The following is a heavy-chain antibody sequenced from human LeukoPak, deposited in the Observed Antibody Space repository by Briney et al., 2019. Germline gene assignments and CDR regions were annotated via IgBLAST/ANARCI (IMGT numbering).Heavy chain of an antibody. V-gene: IGHV3-74*01. J-gene: IGHJ6*03. Sequence: GGSLRLSCVVSGFTFTRHWMHWVRQAPGKGLVWVSRMNDDGSSTSYAEALKGRFTISRDNAKNTLYLHMSNLRAEDTAMYYCAREAYGPDYYMDVWGKGTTVTISS. CDR1: GFTFTRHW. CDR3: AREAYGPDYYMDV. CDR2: MNDDGSST. D-gene: IGHD3-10*01.